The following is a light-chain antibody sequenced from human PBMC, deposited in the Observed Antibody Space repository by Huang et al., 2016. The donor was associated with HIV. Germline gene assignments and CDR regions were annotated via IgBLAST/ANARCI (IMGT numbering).Light chain of an antibody. CDR1: QSVSTN. V-gene: IGKV3-15*01. CDR3: QQYNNWPPWT. Sequence: EMVMTQSPATLSVSPGERATLSCRASQSVSTNLAWYQQKPGEGPRLLIYGASTRATGMPARFRGSGSGTEFTLTISSLQSEDFAVYYCQQYNNWPPWTFGQGTKVEIK. J-gene: IGKJ1*01. CDR2: GAS.